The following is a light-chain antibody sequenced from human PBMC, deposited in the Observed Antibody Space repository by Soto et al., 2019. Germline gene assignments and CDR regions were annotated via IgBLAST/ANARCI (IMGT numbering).Light chain of an antibody. CDR2: DAS. V-gene: IGKV1-5*01. J-gene: IGKJ1*01. Sequence: DIQMTQSPSTLSASVGDRVTITCRASQSVSRWLAWYQQKPGKAPQVLIWDASSLQRGVPSRFSGSGSGTEFTLTISSLQPDDFATYYCQQYSAYSTWTFGQGTKVEIK. CDR3: QQYSAYSTWT. CDR1: QSVSRW.